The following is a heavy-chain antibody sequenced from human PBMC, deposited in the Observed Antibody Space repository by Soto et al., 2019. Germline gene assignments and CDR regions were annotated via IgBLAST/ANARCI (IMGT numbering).Heavy chain of an antibody. D-gene: IGHD3-3*01. V-gene: IGHV3-23*01. CDR3: AKDKETVLRFLECLLYGFDY. CDR2: ISGSGGST. CDR1: GFTFSSYA. Sequence: GGSLRLSCAASGFTFSSYAMSWVRQAPGKGLEWVSAISGSGGSTYYADSVKGRFTISRDNSKNTLYLQMNSLRAEDTAVYYCAKDKETVLRFLECLLYGFDYWGQGTLVTLSS. J-gene: IGHJ4*01.